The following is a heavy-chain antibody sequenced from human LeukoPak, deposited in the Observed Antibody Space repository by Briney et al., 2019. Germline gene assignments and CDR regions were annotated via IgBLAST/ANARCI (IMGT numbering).Heavy chain of an antibody. CDR2: IHYSGNT. D-gene: IGHD1-14*01. CDR1: GDSISSNSYY. CDR3: ARVGTGQGGAFDI. J-gene: IGHJ3*02. Sequence: SETLSLTCTVSGDSISSNSYYWGWIRQPPGKGLEWIGSIHYSGNTYYNPSLKSRVTISVDTSKNQFSLKLSSVTAADTAVYYCARVGTGQGGAFDIWGQGTMVTVSS. V-gene: IGHV4-39*07.